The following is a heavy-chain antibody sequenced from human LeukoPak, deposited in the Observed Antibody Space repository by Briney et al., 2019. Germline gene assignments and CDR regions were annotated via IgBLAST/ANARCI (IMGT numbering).Heavy chain of an antibody. D-gene: IGHD3-3*01. CDR2: IRNEANSYAT. J-gene: IGHJ4*02. CDR3: TRTYDFWSDTNFDY. CDR1: GFSFSGSA. Sequence: GGSLRLSCAASGFSFSGSAMHWVRQASGKGPEWVGRIRNEANSYATTYAASVKGRFTISRDNSKNTAYLQMDSLKIEDTALYYCTRTYDFWSDTNFDYWGQGTLVTVSS. V-gene: IGHV3-73*01.